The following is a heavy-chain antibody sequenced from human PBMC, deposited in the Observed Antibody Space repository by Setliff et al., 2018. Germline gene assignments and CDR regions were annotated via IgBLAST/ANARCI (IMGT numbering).Heavy chain of an antibody. CDR3: ARFLVVGTSRPYGMDV. J-gene: IGHJ6*02. V-gene: IGHV1-8*02. CDR1: GYTFTSYG. CDR2: MNPNSGNT. Sequence: ASVKVSCKASGYTFTSYGINWVRQATGQGPEWMGWMNPNSGNTGYAQKFQGRVTMTRNTSISTAYMELSSLRSGDTAVYYCARFLVVGTSRPYGMDVWGQGTTVTVSS. D-gene: IGHD2-8*02.